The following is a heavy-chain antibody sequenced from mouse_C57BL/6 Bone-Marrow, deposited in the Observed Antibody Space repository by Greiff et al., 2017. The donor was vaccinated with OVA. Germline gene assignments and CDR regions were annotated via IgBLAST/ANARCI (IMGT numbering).Heavy chain of an antibody. D-gene: IGHD2-5*01. CDR1: GYTFTDYE. V-gene: IGHV1-15*01. CDR2: NDPETGGT. J-gene: IGHJ2*01. Sequence: QVQLKQSGAELVRPGASVTLSCKASGYTFTDYEMHWVKQTPVHGLEWIGANDPETGGTAYNQKFKGKAILTADKSSSTAYMELRSLTSEDSAVYYCTRSYSNYGDFDYWGQGTTLTVSS. CDR3: TRSYSNYGDFDY.